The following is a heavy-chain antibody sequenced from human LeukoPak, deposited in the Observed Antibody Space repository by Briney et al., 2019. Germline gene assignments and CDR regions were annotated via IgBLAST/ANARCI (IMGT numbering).Heavy chain of an antibody. V-gene: IGHV3-15*01. CDR1: GFSFTNAW. J-gene: IGHJ5*02. Sequence: EGSLRLSCAASGFSFTNAWMNWVRQAPGKGLEWVGRVKRKSDGGTADYAAPVEGRFTISRDDSKNTLYLQINSLKTEDTAIYYCIAFESGRYHWGQGTLVTVSS. CDR3: IAFESGRYH. CDR2: VKRKSDGGTA. D-gene: IGHD2-15*01.